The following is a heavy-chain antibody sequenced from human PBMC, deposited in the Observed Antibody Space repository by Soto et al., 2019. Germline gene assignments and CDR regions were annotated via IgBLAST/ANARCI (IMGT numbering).Heavy chain of an antibody. Sequence: GESLKISCKGSGYSFTSYWIGWVRQMPGKGLEWMGIIYPGDSDTRYSPSFQGQVTISADKSISTAYLQWSSLRSEDTAVYYCAIVHLIFGVDYGMDVWGQGTTVTVSS. V-gene: IGHV5-51*01. CDR2: IYPGDSDT. D-gene: IGHD3-3*01. CDR1: GYSFTSYW. J-gene: IGHJ6*02. CDR3: AIVHLIFGVDYGMDV.